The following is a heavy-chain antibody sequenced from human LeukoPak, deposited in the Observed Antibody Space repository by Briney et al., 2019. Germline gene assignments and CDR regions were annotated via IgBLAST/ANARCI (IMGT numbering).Heavy chain of an antibody. CDR3: ASRRYYYDSMDFDY. Sequence: GESLKISCKGSGYSFTSYWISWVRQMPGKGLEWMGRIDPSDSYTNYSPSFQGHVTISADKSISTAYLQWSSLKASDTAMYYCASRRYYYDSMDFDYWGQGTLVTVSS. CDR2: IDPSDSYT. J-gene: IGHJ4*02. D-gene: IGHD3-22*01. V-gene: IGHV5-10-1*01. CDR1: GYSFTSYW.